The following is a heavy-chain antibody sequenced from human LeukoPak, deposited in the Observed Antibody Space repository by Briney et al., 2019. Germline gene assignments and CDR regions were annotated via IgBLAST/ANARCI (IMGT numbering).Heavy chain of an antibody. D-gene: IGHD2-2*02. CDR3: ARDLEGYCSSTSCYNGG. CDR2: IIPIFGTA. Sequence: SVKVSCKASGGTFSSYAISWVRQAPGQGLEWMGGIIPIFGTANYAQKFQGRVTITTDESTSTAYMELSSLRSEDTAVYYCARDLEGYCSSTSCYNGGRGQGTLVTVSS. J-gene: IGHJ4*02. CDR1: GGTFSSYA. V-gene: IGHV1-69*05.